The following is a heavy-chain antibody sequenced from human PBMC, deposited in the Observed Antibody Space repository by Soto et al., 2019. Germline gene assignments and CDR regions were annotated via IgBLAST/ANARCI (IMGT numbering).Heavy chain of an antibody. J-gene: IGHJ6*02. V-gene: IGHV1-18*01. CDR3: ARDLTIVPATHPRLENYGMDV. CDR1: GYSFTSYG. Sequence: ASVKVSCKASGYSFTSYGISWVRRAPGQGLEWMGWVSPYNGHTQFAQRFQGRVTMTTDRSTKTAYMELRNLRSDDTAHYYCARDLTIVPATHPRLENYGMDVWGQGTTVTVSS. CDR2: VSPYNGHT. D-gene: IGHD2-2*01.